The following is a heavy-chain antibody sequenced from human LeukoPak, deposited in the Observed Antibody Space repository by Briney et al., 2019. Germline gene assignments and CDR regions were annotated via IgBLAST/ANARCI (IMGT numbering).Heavy chain of an antibody. CDR2: MFYRGST. CDR3: ARHAAVRGNLVDY. V-gene: IGHV4-39*01. J-gene: IGHJ4*02. Sequence: PSETLSLTCTVSGVSISTSTYYWAWIRQPPGKGLEWIGSMFYRGSTYYNPSLKSRVTMSVDTSTNQFSLKLTSVTAADTAVYYCARHAAVRGNLVDYWGQGALVTVSS. CDR1: GVSISTSTYY. D-gene: IGHD3-10*01.